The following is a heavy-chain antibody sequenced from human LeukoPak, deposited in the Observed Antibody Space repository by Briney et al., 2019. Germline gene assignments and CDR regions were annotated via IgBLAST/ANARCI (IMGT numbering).Heavy chain of an antibody. D-gene: IGHD4-17*01. Sequence: SETLSLTCTVSGYSISSGYYWGWIRQPPGKGLEWIGSIYYSGTTYYNPSLKSRVTISLDTSKNQFSLKLSSVTAADTAVYYCARGGTVVLGYCGQGTLVTVSS. CDR3: ARGGTVVLGY. CDR2: IYYSGTT. V-gene: IGHV4-38-2*02. J-gene: IGHJ4*02. CDR1: GYSISSGYY.